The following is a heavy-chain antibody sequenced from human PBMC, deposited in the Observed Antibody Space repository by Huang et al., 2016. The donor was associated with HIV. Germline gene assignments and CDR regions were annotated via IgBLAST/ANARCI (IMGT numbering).Heavy chain of an antibody. Sequence: QVQLVQSGGEVMQPGASVRVSCQSSGYAFGSYGMSWVRQAPGQGLEWLGRIGSDRRDTSSAKKFQGRVTMTTDTSTTTTYMELRSLRSDDTAMYYCARDPYYSNRWKRNDASFLWGQGTMITVSS. CDR2: IGSDRRDT. V-gene: IGHV1-18*01. D-gene: IGHD4-4*01. CDR3: ARDPYYSNRWKRNDASFL. J-gene: IGHJ3*01. CDR1: GYAFGSYG.